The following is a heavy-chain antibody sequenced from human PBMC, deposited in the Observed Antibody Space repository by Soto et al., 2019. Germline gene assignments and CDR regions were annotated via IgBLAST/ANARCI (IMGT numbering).Heavy chain of an antibody. Sequence: EVQLVESRGDLVQPGGSLRLSCAASGFTFSTYWMHWVRQAPGKGLLWVSRIKTDGTYATYADSVKGRFTISRDNAKNTLYLKMNSLRVEDAAVYYCAAGGSGYYANWGQGTLVTVSS. CDR3: AAGGSGYYAN. D-gene: IGHD3-22*01. CDR1: GFTFSTYW. J-gene: IGHJ4*02. V-gene: IGHV3-74*01. CDR2: IKTDGTYA.